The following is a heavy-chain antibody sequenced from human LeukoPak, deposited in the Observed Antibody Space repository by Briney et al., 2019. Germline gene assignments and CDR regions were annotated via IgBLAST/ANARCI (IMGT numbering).Heavy chain of an antibody. V-gene: IGHV3-30*18. D-gene: IGHD2-2*01. CDR2: ISIDGDKT. CDR3: AKGEGGSSSWYDFYDYGVDV. CDR1: GFTFNNFD. Sequence: GGSLRLSCAASGFTFNNFDMHWVRQAPGKGLEWLAVISIDGDKTYSADSVKGRFTISRDNYKKTLYLKMNTVRAEDTAVYYWAKGEGGSSSWYDFYDYGVDVWGKGTTVTVSS. J-gene: IGHJ6*04.